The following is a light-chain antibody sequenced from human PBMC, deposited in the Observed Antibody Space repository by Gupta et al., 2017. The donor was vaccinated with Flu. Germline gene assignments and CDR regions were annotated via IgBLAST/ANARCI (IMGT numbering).Light chain of an antibody. V-gene: IGLV2-14*01. Sequence: QCALTQPASVSGSPGQSITISCTGTISDVGGYTYVSWYQQHPGKAPKLMIFEFSNRTSGVSNRFSGSKSGNTASLTISGLQAEDEAYYYCSSYTSTDNLVVFGGGTKLTVL. J-gene: IGLJ2*01. CDR1: ISDVGGYTY. CDR2: EFS. CDR3: SSYTSTDNLVV.